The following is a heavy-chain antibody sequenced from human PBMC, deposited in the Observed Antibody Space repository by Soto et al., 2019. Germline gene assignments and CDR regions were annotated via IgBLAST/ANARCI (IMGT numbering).Heavy chain of an antibody. CDR3: ARTSFYLDISGHWPCDP. D-gene: IGHD3-22*01. CDR2: TIPIFATT. CDR1: AGTFSSYG. J-gene: IGHJ5*02. Sequence: RLVQSGPEVKKPGSSVKVSCKISAGTFSSYGINWVRQVPGQGLEWMGATIPIFATTNYAQKFQDRVTMTADDSTGTAYLELGSLTSEDSAMYYWARTSFYLDISGHWPCDPGGQGTLVTVSA. V-gene: IGHV1-69*01.